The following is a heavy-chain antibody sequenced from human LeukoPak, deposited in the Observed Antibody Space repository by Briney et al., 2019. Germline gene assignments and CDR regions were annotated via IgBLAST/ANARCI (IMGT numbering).Heavy chain of an antibody. V-gene: IGHV4-30-2*01. CDR3: ARARYDFWSGYYGWNDY. Sequence: SETLSLTCAVSGGSISSGGYSWSWIRQPPGKGLEWIGYIYHSGSTYYNPSLKSRVTISVDRSKNQFSLKLSSVTAADTAVYYCARARYDFWSGYYGWNDYWGQGTLVTVSS. D-gene: IGHD3-3*01. CDR2: IYHSGST. CDR1: GGSISSGGYS. J-gene: IGHJ4*02.